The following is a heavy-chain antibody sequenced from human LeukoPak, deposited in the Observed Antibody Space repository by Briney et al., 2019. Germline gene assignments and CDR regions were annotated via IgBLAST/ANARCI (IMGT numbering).Heavy chain of an antibody. CDR1: GGTFISYA. CDR3: ARVEMATISWGYYYYYYGMDV. Sequence: SVKVSCKASGGTFISYAISWVRQAPGQGLEWMGRIIAIFGIANYAQKFQGRVTITADKSTSTAYMELSSLRSEDTAVYYCARVEMATISWGYYYYYYGMDVWGQGTTVTVSS. CDR2: IIAIFGIA. J-gene: IGHJ6*02. D-gene: IGHD5-24*01. V-gene: IGHV1-69*04.